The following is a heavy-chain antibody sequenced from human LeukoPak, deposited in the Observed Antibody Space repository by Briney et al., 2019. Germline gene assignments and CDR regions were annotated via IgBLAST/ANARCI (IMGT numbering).Heavy chain of an antibody. CDR1: GYTFTGYY. CDR3: ARGGVTEMATIRIDY. V-gene: IGHV1-2*02. CDR2: INPNSGGT. J-gene: IGHJ4*02. Sequence: ASVKVSCTASGYTFTGYYMHWVRQAPGQGLEWMGWINPNSGGTNYAQKFQGRVTMTRDTSISTAYMELSRLRSDDTAVYYCARGGVTEMATIRIDYWGQGTLVTVSS. D-gene: IGHD5-24*01.